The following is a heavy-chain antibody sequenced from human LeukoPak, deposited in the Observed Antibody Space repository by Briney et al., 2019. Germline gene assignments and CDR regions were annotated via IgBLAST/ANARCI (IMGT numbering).Heavy chain of an antibody. CDR1: GGTFSGYA. CDR3: ARQGGENYDFWSGYFDY. CDR2: IIPIFGTT. V-gene: IGHV1-69*13. Sequence: SVKVSCKASGGTFSGYAISWVRQAPGQGLEWMGGIIPIFGTTNYAQKFQGRVTITADESMSTAYMELSSLRPDDTAMYYCARQGGENYDFWSGYFDYWGQGTLVTVSS. D-gene: IGHD3-3*01. J-gene: IGHJ4*02.